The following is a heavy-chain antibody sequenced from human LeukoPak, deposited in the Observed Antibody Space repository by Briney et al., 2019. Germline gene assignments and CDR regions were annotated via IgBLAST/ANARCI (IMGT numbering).Heavy chain of an antibody. CDR1: GGSISSYY. D-gene: IGHD6-19*01. Sequence: PSETLSLTCTVSGGSISSYYWSWIRQPPGEGLEWIGYIYYSGSTNYNPSLKSRVTISVDTSKNQFSLKLNSVTAADTAVYYCARGQRAVGAFDIWGQGTMVTVSS. CDR3: ARGQRAVGAFDI. V-gene: IGHV4-59*01. J-gene: IGHJ3*02. CDR2: IYYSGST.